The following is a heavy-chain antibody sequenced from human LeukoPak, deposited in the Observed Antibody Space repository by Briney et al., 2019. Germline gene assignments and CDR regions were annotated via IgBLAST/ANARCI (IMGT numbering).Heavy chain of an antibody. D-gene: IGHD6-6*01. Sequence: GGSLRLSCAASGFTFSSYWMSWVRQAPGKGLEWVANIKQDGSEKYYVDSVKGRFTISRDNAKNSLYLQMNSLRTEDTAVYYCTRGTTAARPDYFDYWGQGTLVTVSS. CDR2: IKQDGSEK. CDR3: TRGTTAARPDYFDY. CDR1: GFTFSSYW. J-gene: IGHJ4*02. V-gene: IGHV3-7*01.